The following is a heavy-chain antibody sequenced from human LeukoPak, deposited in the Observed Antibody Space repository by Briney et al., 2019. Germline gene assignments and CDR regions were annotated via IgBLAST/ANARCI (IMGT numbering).Heavy chain of an antibody. V-gene: IGHV4-59*11. Sequence: PSDTLSLTCSVSGDSISSHYWGWIRQTPGKGLEWIGYVYYSGTTVYNPSLRSRVTVSVDTSKNEFSLKLSSMTTADTAVYYCARVVETIQWATRFDPWGQGTLVTVSS. CDR2: VYYSGTT. J-gene: IGHJ5*02. CDR3: ARVVETIQWATRFDP. CDR1: GDSISSHY. D-gene: IGHD5-24*01.